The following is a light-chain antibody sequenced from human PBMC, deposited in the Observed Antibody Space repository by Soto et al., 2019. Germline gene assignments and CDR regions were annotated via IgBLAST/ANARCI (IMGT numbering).Light chain of an antibody. CDR2: GAS. CDR1: QSVSSSY. J-gene: IGKJ1*01. CDR3: QQYGSSPPWT. Sequence: EIVLTQSPGTPSLSPGERVTLSCRASQSVSSSYLAWYQQKPGQAPRLLIYGASSRATGIPDRFSGSGSGTDFTLTISRLEPEDFAVYYCQQYGSSPPWTFGQGTKV. V-gene: IGKV3-20*01.